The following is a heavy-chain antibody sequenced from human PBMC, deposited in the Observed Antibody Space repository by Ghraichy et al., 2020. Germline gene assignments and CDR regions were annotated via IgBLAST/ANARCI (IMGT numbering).Heavy chain of an antibody. CDR2: IQSDGNNK. CDR3: TKGGED. V-gene: IGHV3-30*02. J-gene: IGHJ4*02. Sequence: GESLNISCAASTFTFSSYGMHWVRQAPGKGLEWVAFIQSDGNNKYYADSMKGRFTISRDNSKNTLFLQMNSLRAEDTAVYYCTKGGEDWGQGTLVTVSS. D-gene: IGHD3-16*01. CDR1: TFTFSSYG.